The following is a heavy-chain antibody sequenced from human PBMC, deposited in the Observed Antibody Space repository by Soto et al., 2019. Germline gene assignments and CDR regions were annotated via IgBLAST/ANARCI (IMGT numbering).Heavy chain of an antibody. J-gene: IGHJ6*02. V-gene: IGHV4-59*01. CDR2: VFSSWTT. CDR1: GGDFNGYY. D-gene: IGHD1-1*01. CDR3: ARDGRYDVSTGNLYQFGLDV. Sequence: SETLSLTCTVSGGDFNGYYWSWVRQPPGKGLEWIGDVFSSWTTNCNTSLQSRFTISIDAPKKQFSLSLRSVTAADTAVYFCARDGRYDVSTGNLYQFGLDVWGQGIAVTVSS.